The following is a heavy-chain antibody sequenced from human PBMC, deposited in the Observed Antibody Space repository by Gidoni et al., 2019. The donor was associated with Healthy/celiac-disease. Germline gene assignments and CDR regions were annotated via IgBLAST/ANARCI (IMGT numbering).Heavy chain of an antibody. D-gene: IGHD4-17*01. CDR1: GYTFTGYY. J-gene: IGHJ3*02. Sequence: QVQLVQSGAELKKPGASVKVSCTASGYTFTGYYMHWVRQAPGQGLEWTGWINPNSGGTNYAQKFQGRVTMTRDTSISTAYMELSRLRSDDTAVYYCARENDYGVDAFDIWGQGTMVTVSS. CDR2: INPNSGGT. V-gene: IGHV1-2*02. CDR3: ARENDYGVDAFDI.